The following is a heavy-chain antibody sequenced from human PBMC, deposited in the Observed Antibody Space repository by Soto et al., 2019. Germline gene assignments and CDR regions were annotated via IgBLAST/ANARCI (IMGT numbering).Heavy chain of an antibody. CDR1: GYSFTSYW. J-gene: IGHJ6*03. Sequence: PGESLKISCKGSGYSFTSYWIGWVRQMPGKGLEWMGIIYPGDSDTRYSPSFQGQVTISADKSISTAYLQWSSLKASDTAMYYCARLKKQQNTPEILYYYMDVWGKGTTVTVSS. V-gene: IGHV5-51*01. D-gene: IGHD6-13*01. CDR3: ARLKKQQNTPEILYYYMDV. CDR2: IYPGDSDT.